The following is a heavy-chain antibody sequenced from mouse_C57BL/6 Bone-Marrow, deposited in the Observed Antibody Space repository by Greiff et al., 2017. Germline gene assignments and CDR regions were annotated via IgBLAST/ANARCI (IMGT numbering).Heavy chain of an antibody. V-gene: IGHV1-74*01. CDR2: IHPSASDT. J-gene: IGHJ3*01. CDR1: GYTFTSYW. Sequence: QVQLKQPGAELVKPGASVKVSCKASGYTFTSYWMHWVKQRPGQGLEWIGRIHPSASDTTYNQKFKGKATLTVDKSSSTAYMQLSSLSSEDSAFYYCALYYGNYVGVWFAYWGQGTLVTVSA. CDR3: ALYYGNYVGVWFAY. D-gene: IGHD2-1*01.